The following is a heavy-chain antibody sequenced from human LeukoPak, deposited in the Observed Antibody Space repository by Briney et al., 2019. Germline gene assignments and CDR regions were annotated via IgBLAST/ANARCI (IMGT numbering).Heavy chain of an antibody. CDR2: ISGSGGST. Sequence: PGGSLRLSCAASRFTFSNNALSWVRQAPGKGLEWVSVISGSGGSTYYADSVKGRFTISRDNSKNTLYLQMDSLRAGDTAVYYCARGRLRVIDAFDIWGQGTMVTVSS. V-gene: IGHV3-23*01. J-gene: IGHJ3*02. CDR3: ARGRLRVIDAFDI. CDR1: RFTFSNNA. D-gene: IGHD2-21*01.